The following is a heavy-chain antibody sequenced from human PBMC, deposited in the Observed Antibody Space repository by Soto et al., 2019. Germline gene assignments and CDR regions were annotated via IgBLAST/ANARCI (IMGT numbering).Heavy chain of an antibody. Sequence: GASVKVSCKASGYTFTSYGISWVRQAPGQGLEWMGWISAYNGNTNYAQKLQGRVTMTTDTSTSTAYMELRSLRSDDTAVYYCARGYYDFWSGYYAPHNPFDYWGQGTLVTVSS. V-gene: IGHV1-18*01. J-gene: IGHJ4*02. CDR2: ISAYNGNT. D-gene: IGHD3-3*01. CDR3: ARGYYDFWSGYYAPHNPFDY. CDR1: GYTFTSYG.